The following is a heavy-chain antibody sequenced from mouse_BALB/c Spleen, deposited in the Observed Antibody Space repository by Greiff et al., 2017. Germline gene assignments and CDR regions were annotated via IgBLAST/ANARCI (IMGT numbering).Heavy chain of an antibody. CDR1: GFTFSSYT. V-gene: IGHV5-12-2*01. J-gene: IGHJ1*01. CDR3: ARQSSYWYFDV. CDR2: ISNGGGST. Sequence: EVHLVESGGGLVQPGGSLKLSCAASGFTFSSYTMSWVRQTPEKRLEWVAYISNGGGSTYYPDTVKGRFTISRDNAKNTLYLQMSSLKSEDTAMYYCARQSSYWYFDVWGAGTTVTVSS. D-gene: IGHD1-1*01.